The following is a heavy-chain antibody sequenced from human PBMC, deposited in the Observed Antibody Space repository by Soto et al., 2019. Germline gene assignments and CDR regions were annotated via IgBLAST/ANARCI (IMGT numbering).Heavy chain of an antibody. CDR3: ARSLKRITMVRGRAFDI. V-gene: IGHV4-34*01. CDR2: INHSGST. Sequence: PSETLSLTCAVYGGSFSGYYWSRIRQPPGKGLEWIGEINHSGSTNYNPSLKSRVTISVDTSKNQFSLKLSSVTAADTAVYYCARSLKRITMVRGRAFDIWGQGTMVTVSS. D-gene: IGHD3-10*01. J-gene: IGHJ3*02. CDR1: GGSFSGYY.